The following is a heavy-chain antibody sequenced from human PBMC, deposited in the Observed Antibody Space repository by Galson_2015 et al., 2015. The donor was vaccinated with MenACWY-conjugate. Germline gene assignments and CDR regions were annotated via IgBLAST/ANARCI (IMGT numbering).Heavy chain of an antibody. CDR3: ASPLGSYYYYMDV. V-gene: IGHV4-39*01. CDR2: IYYSGSS. J-gene: IGHJ6*03. CDR1: GGSISSRAYY. D-gene: IGHD3-16*01. Sequence: ETLSLTCTVSGGSISSRAYYWGWIRQPPGKGLEWIGTIYYSGSSYYSPSLKSRVTISVDTPKNQFSLKLSSVTAADTAVYYCASPLGSYYYYMDVWGKGTTVTVSS.